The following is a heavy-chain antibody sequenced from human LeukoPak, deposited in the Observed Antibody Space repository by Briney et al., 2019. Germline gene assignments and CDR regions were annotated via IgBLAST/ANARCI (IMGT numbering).Heavy chain of an antibody. CDR1: GGSISSYF. V-gene: IGHV4-59*08. J-gene: IGHJ4*02. Sequence: PSETLSLTCTVSGGSISSYFWAWIRQPPGKGLEWIGYIFHSGSTNYNPSLKSRLTISVDTSRNQFSLKLSSVTAADTAVYYCARHEIQLRYFDYWGQGTLVTVSS. CDR2: IFHSGST. D-gene: IGHD5-18*01. CDR3: ARHEIQLRYFDY.